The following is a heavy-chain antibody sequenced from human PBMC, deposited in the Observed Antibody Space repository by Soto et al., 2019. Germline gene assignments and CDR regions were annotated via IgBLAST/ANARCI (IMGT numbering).Heavy chain of an antibody. CDR1: GYLFTAYS. Sequence: ASVKVSCKASGYLFTAYSMHWVRLAPGQGLEWMGVANPSGGSTKYAQNFQGRVTMTRDTSTTTIYMELSSLRSDDTAIYYCAREENCSGGTCYSEYFHRWGQGTLVTVSS. D-gene: IGHD2-15*01. CDR3: AREENCSGGTCYSEYFHR. J-gene: IGHJ1*01. V-gene: IGHV1-46*01. CDR2: ANPSGGST.